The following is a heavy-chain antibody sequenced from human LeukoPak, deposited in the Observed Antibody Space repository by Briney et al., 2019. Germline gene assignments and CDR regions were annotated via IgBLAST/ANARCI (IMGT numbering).Heavy chain of an antibody. CDR2: FDPEDGET. CDR1: GYNLTEIS. D-gene: IGHD6-13*01. Sequence: ASVNVSCKVSGYNLTEISMHWVRQAAGKGLEWMGGFDPEDGETIYAQKFQGRVTMTEDTSTDTAYMELSSLRSEDTAVYYCATDHQQLVGSHWGQGTLVTVSS. V-gene: IGHV1-24*01. J-gene: IGHJ4*02. CDR3: ATDHQQLVGSH.